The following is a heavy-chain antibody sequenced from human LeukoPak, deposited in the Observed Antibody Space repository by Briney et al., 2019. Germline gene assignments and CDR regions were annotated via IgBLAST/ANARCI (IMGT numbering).Heavy chain of an antibody. CDR1: GGSISSYY. CDR2: IDHSGST. D-gene: IGHD4-23*01. J-gene: IGHJ4*02. Sequence: PSETLSLTCTVSGGSISSYYWNWIRQSPGKGLEWIGEIDHSGSTNYNPSFKSRVTISVDTSKNQFSLKLTSLTAADTAVYYCARGRVETTSPLIMWGQGTLVTVSS. V-gene: IGHV4-34*01. CDR3: ARGRVETTSPLIM.